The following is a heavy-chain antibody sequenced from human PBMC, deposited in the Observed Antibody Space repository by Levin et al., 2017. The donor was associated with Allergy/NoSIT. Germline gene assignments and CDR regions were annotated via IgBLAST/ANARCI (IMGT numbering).Heavy chain of an antibody. CDR3: VSHNPVSNSGDYVSY. V-gene: IGHV4-39*01. D-gene: IGHD4-17*01. CDR2: IYYSGTT. Sequence: ESLKISCTVSGGSISSVYYYWGWIRQSPGKGLEWIGSIYYSGTTFYNPSLKSRVTTSVDTSRNQFSLKLRSVTAADTAVYYCVSHNPVSNSGDYVSYWGQGILVTVSP. J-gene: IGHJ4*02. CDR1: GGSISSVYYY.